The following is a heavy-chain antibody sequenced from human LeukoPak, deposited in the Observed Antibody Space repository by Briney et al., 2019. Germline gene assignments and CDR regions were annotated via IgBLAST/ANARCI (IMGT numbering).Heavy chain of an antibody. CDR2: IKHDGREK. CDR3: ARQMVRGVIGTHMDV. J-gene: IGHJ6*02. D-gene: IGHD3-10*01. Sequence: GGSLRLSCAASGFTFNNYWMTWVRQAPGKGLEWVANIKHDGREKYCVDSVKGRFTISRDNDNNSLFLQMNSLRAEDTAVYYCARQMVRGVIGTHMDVWGQGTTVTVSS. CDR1: GFTFNNYW. V-gene: IGHV3-7*01.